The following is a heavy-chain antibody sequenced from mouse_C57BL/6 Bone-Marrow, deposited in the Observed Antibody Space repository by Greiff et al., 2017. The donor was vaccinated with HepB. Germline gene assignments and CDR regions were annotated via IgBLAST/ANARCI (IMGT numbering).Heavy chain of an antibody. D-gene: IGHD1-1*01. CDR2: IYPRDGST. Sequence: VKLVESGPELVKPGASVKLSCKASGYTFTSYDINWVKQRPGQGLEWIGWIYPRDGSTKYNEKFKGKATWTVDTSSSTAYMELHSLTSEDSAVYFCARDLGFCGSSYYGWYFDVWGTGTTVTVSS. J-gene: IGHJ1*03. CDR1: GYTFTSYD. V-gene: IGHV1-85*01. CDR3: ARDLGFCGSSYYGWYFDV.